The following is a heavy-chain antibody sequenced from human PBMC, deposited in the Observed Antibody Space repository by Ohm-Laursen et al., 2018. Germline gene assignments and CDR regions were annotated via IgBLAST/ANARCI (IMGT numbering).Heavy chain of an antibody. Sequence: SLRLSCAASGFTFSGFEMNWVRQAPGKGLVWVSRINSDGSSASYADSVKGRFTISRDNAKNTLYLQMNSLRAEDTAVYYCARGCGGDCYLGPYYYYGMDVWGQGTTVTVSS. J-gene: IGHJ6*02. CDR3: ARGCGGDCYLGPYYYYGMDV. D-gene: IGHD2-21*02. CDR1: GFTFSGFE. CDR2: INSDGSSA. V-gene: IGHV3-74*01.